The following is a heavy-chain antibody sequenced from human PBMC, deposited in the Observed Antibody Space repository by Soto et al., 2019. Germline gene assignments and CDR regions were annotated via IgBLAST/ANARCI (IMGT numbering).Heavy chain of an antibody. CDR3: SRVDPGETSPFGH. Sequence: AAGKVSCKASGYIFTSDYIHWVRQAPGQGLELMLWINALDGGRMXSQRFQVIVXITMDTSTITVXIYLSXVRSEDTALYYCSRVDPGETSPFGHWRQGTMVTV. D-gene: IGHD3-10*01. J-gene: IGHJ4*02. V-gene: IGHV1-46*03. CDR2: INALDGGR. CDR1: GYIFTSDY.